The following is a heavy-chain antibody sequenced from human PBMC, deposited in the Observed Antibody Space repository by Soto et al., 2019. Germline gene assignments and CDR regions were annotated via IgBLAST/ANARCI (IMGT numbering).Heavy chain of an antibody. CDR2: INAGNGNT. Sequence: SVKVSCKASGYTFTSYGIHWVRQAPGQRLEWTGWINAGNGNTKYSEKFQGRVTITRDTSASTAYLELSRLRSEDTAVYYCARAPNDSSAYYHHYYYGMDVWGQGTTVTVSS. J-gene: IGHJ6*02. V-gene: IGHV1-3*01. CDR1: GYTFTSYG. D-gene: IGHD3-22*01. CDR3: ARAPNDSSAYYHHYYYGMDV.